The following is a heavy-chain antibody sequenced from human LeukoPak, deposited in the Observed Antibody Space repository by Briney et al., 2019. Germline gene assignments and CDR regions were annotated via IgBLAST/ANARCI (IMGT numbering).Heavy chain of an antibody. Sequence: PGGFLRLSCAASGFTFSSYGMHWVRQAPGKGLEWVAVISYDGSNKYYADSVKGRFTISRDNSKNTLYLQMNSLRAEDTAVYYCAKDQWLVRGPLDYWGQGTLVTVSS. J-gene: IGHJ4*02. CDR3: AKDQWLVRGPLDY. CDR2: ISYDGSNK. CDR1: GFTFSSYG. D-gene: IGHD6-19*01. V-gene: IGHV3-30*18.